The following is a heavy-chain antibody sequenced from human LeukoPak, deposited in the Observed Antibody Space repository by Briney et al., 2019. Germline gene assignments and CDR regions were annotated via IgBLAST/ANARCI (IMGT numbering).Heavy chain of an antibody. D-gene: IGHD2-2*01. CDR3: ARVPLAYCSSTSCYAFSAFDI. CDR1: GGSFSGYY. V-gene: IGHV4-34*01. J-gene: IGHJ3*02. CDR2: INHSGST. Sequence: SETLSHTCAVYGGSFSGYYWSWIRQPPGKGLEWIGEINHSGSTNYNPSLKSRVTISVDTSKNQFSLKLSSVTAADTAVYYCARVPLAYCSSTSCYAFSAFDIWGQGTMVTVSS.